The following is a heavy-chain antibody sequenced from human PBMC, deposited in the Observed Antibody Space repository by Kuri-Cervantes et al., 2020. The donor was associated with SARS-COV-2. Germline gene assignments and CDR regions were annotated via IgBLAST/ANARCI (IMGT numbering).Heavy chain of an antibody. CDR3: ARIGGEPLWLFDY. D-gene: IGHD1-26*01. Sequence: LSLTCAASGFTFSDYYMSWIRQAPGKGLEWVSYISSSGSTIYYADSVKGRFTISRDNAKNSLYLQMNSLRAEDTAVYYCARIGGEPLWLFDYWGQGTLVTVSS. CDR1: GFTFSDYY. J-gene: IGHJ4*02. V-gene: IGHV3-11*04. CDR2: ISSSGSTI.